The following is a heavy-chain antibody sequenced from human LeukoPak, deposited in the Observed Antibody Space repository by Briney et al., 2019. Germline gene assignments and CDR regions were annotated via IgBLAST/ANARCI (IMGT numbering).Heavy chain of an antibody. CDR2: IYHSGGT. CDR1: GGSISSGGYY. V-gene: IGHV4-30-2*01. J-gene: IGHJ4*02. CDR3: ARDTTYCGGDCYPTFDY. D-gene: IGHD2-21*01. Sequence: SQTLSLTCTVSGGSISSGGYYWGWIRQPPGKGLEWIGYIYHSGGTYYNPSLKSRVTISLDRSKNQFSLKLSSVTAADTAVYYCARDTTYCGGDCYPTFDYWGQGTLVTVSS.